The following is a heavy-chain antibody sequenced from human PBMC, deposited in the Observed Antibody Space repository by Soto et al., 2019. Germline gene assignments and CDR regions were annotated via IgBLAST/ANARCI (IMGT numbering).Heavy chain of an antibody. CDR1: GFTFSNHW. J-gene: IGHJ4*02. CDR2: IKADGSEK. CDR3: ARARGVDY. D-gene: IGHD3-16*01. V-gene: IGHV3-7*03. Sequence: EVYLVESGGGLIQPGGSLRLSCVGSGFTFSNHWMNWVRQAPGQGLEWVANIKADGSEKYYVDSVKGRFTISRDNAKSSLYLQMNSLRAEDTAVYYCARARGVDYWGQGTQVTVSS.